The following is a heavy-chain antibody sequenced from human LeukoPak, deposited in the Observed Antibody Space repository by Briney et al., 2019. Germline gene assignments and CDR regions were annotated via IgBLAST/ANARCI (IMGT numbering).Heavy chain of an antibody. CDR1: GFTFSGYA. CDR2: ITGSGGTT. Sequence: GGSLRLSCAASGFTFSGYAMSWVRQAPGEGLEWVSTITGSGGTTYYADSVKGRFTISRDNSKNTLDLQMNSLRVEDTAVYYCAKGRVYCSGGSCYSGFDYWGQGTLVTVSS. CDR3: AKGRVYCSGGSCYSGFDY. V-gene: IGHV3-23*01. D-gene: IGHD2-15*01. J-gene: IGHJ4*02.